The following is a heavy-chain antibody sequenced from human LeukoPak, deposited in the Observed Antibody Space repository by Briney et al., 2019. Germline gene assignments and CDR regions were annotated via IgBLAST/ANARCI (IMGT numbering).Heavy chain of an antibody. CDR1: GFTVSSNY. CDR2: IKQDGSEK. D-gene: IGHD6-6*01. V-gene: IGHV3-7*01. CDR3: ARGVAAPGVRYYFDY. J-gene: IGHJ4*02. Sequence: PGGSLRLSCAASGFTVSSNYMSWVRQAPGKGLEWVANIKQDGSEKYYVDSVKGRFTISRDNAMNSLYLQMNSLRAEDTAVYYCARGVAAPGVRYYFDYWGQGTLVTVSS.